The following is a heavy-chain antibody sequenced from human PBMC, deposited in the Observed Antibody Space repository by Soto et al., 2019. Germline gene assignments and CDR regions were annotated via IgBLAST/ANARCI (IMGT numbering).Heavy chain of an antibody. CDR3: ARVHYYDTSGPLL. V-gene: IGHV3-30-3*01. D-gene: IGHD3-22*01. CDR2: ISYDSFDK. CDR1: GFSLSTYA. Sequence: GGSLRLSCTASGFSLSTYAMHWVRQSPGKGLEWLATISYDSFDKYYADSVKGRFSILRYNPNNTLFLQVSGLRAEDTAVYFCARVHYYDTSGPLLWGQGTQVTVSS. J-gene: IGHJ4*02.